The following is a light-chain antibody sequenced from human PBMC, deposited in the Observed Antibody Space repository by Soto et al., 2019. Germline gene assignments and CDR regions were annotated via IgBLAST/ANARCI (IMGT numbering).Light chain of an antibody. V-gene: IGLV2-11*01. J-gene: IGLJ1*01. CDR1: SSDVGRYPY. CDR3: CSDAGDYTYV. Sequence: QSALTQPRSVSGSPGQSVTISCTGTSSDVGRYPYVSWYQHHPGKAPQLIIRDVTERPSGVPDRFSGSKSGNTASLTISGLQAEDDADYYCCSDAGDYTYVFGTGTRSPS. CDR2: DVT.